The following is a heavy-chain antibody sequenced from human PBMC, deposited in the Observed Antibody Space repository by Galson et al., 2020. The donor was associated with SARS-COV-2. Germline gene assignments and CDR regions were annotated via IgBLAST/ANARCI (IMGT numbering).Heavy chain of an antibody. CDR3: ARDASWAMFGMDV. CDR2: ISSNSDYV. Sequence: GGSLRLSCAVSGFTFSSYTMNWVRQAPGKGLEWVSAISSNSDYVYYADSVKGRFTISRDNGKNSLYLQMNSLRAEDTAGYYCARDASWAMFGMDVWGQGTTVTVSS. D-gene: IGHD1-26*01. J-gene: IGHJ6*02. CDR1: GFTFSSYT. V-gene: IGHV3-21*01.